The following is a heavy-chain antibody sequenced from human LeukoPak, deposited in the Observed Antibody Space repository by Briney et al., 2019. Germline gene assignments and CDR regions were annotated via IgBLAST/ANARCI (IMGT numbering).Heavy chain of an antibody. CDR2: ISGSGGST. CDR1: GFTFSSYG. Sequence: PGGSLRLSCAASGFTFSSYGMHWVRQAPGQGLEWVSAISGSGGSTYYADSVKGRFTISRDNSKNTLYLQMNSLRAEDTAVYYCAKDLDCSSTSCYPDYWGQGTLVTVSS. CDR3: AKDLDCSSTSCYPDY. V-gene: IGHV3-23*01. D-gene: IGHD2-2*01. J-gene: IGHJ4*02.